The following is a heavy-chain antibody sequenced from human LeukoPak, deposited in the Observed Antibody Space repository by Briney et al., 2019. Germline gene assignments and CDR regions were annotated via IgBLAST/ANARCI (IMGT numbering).Heavy chain of an antibody. D-gene: IGHD2/OR15-2a*01. V-gene: IGHV4-39*02. CDR2: IFYSGST. CDR1: GASISSSSDY. CDR3: ARDDVRDFS. Sequence: SETLSLTCTVSGASISSSSDYWGWIRQPPGKGLEWIGSIFYSGSTYYNPSLKSRVTISVDTSRNQFSLKLSSVTAADTAVYYCARDDVRDFSWGQGTLVTVSS. J-gene: IGHJ5*02.